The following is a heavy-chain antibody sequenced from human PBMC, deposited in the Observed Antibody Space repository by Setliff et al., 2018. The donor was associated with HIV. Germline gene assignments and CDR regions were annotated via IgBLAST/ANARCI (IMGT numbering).Heavy chain of an antibody. V-gene: IGHV3-30*02. CDR3: AKNLYRSPWSPLDY. CDR1: GFTFSSYG. Sequence: GGSLRLSCAASGFTFSSYGMHWVRQAPGEGLEWVAFIRYDASYRYYADSVRGRFTISRDNSKNTLYLQMNSLRAEDTAVYFCAKNLYRSPWSPLDYWGQGTLVTVSS. D-gene: IGHD6-19*01. CDR2: IRYDASYR. J-gene: IGHJ4*02.